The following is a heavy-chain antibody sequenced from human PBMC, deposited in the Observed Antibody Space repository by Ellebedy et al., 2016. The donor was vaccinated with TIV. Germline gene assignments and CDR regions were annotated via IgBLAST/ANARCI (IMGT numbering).Heavy chain of an antibody. V-gene: IGHV3-7*01. J-gene: IGHJ5*02. D-gene: IGHD3-3*01. CDR2: IKTDGSGT. CDR1: GFTFSNYW. Sequence: GESLKISCAAWGFTFSNYWMSWVPQPPGKGLEGVAHIKTDGSGTYYVDSVKGRFSIYREKAKNALFMQMDGLRVDDSAVYYCVGFGVINLWGQGAPVTVSS. CDR3: VGFGVINL.